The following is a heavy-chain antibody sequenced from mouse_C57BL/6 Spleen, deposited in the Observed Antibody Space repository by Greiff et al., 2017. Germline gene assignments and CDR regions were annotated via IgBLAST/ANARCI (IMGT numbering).Heavy chain of an antibody. V-gene: IGHV1-7*01. CDR3: ARDALFRYCDY. J-gene: IGHJ2*01. CDR2: INPSSGYT. D-gene: IGHD6-2*01. Sequence: VQLQQSGAELAKPGASVKLSCKASGYTFTSYWMHWVKQRPGQGLEWIGYINPSSGYTKYNQKCKDKATLPADKSSSTAYMQLSSLTYEDSAVYYCARDALFRYCDYWGQGTTLTVSS. CDR1: GYTFTSYW.